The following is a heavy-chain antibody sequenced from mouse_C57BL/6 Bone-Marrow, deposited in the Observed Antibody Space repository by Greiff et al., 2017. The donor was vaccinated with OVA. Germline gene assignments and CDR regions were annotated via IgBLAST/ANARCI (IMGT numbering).Heavy chain of an antibody. CDR3: ARSLTGTGWFAY. CDR2: IYPRSGNT. V-gene: IGHV1-81*01. J-gene: IGHJ3*01. Sequence: VQLQQSGAELARPGASVKLSCKASGYTFTSYGISWVKQRTGQGLEWIGEIYPRSGNTYYNEKFKGKATLTADKSSSTAYMELRSLTSEDSAVYFCARSLTGTGWFAYWGQGTLVTVSA. CDR1: GYTFTSYG. D-gene: IGHD4-1*01.